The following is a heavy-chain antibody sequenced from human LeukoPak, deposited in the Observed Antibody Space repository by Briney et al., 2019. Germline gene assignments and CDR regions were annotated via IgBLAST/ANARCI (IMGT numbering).Heavy chain of an antibody. CDR2: IIPIFGTA. J-gene: IGHJ5*02. D-gene: IGHD4-11*01. Sequence: GASVKVSCKASGGTFSSYAISWVRQAPGQGLAWMGGIIPIFGTANYAQKFQGRVTITTDESTSTAYMELSSLRSEDTAVYYCARFSNYRNWFDPWGQGTLVTVSS. CDR1: GGTFSSYA. V-gene: IGHV1-69*05. CDR3: ARFSNYRNWFDP.